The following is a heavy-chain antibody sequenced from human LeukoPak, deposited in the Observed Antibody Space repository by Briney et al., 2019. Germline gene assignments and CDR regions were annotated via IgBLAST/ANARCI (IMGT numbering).Heavy chain of an antibody. Sequence: SSETLSLTCTVSGGSISSGGYYWSWIRQPPGKGLEWIGYIYHSGSTYYNPSLKSRVTISVDRSKNQFSLKLSSVTAADTAVYYCARDASTTPVEYFQHWGQGTLVTVSS. CDR3: ARDASTTPVEYFQH. CDR2: IYHSGST. J-gene: IGHJ1*01. D-gene: IGHD4-17*01. V-gene: IGHV4-30-2*01. CDR1: GGSISSGGYY.